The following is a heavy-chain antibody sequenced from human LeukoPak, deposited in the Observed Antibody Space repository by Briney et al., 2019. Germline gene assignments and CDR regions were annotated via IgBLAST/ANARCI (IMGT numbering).Heavy chain of an antibody. CDR1: GYTFTGYY. Sequence: ASVKVSRKASGYTFTGYYIYWLRRAPGQGLEWIGWINPNTAGTKYAQKFQGRVTMTMDMSINTAYMELSRLRSDDTAVYYCARGHLGYCTNGVCEHWFDPWGQGALVTVSS. V-gene: IGHV1-2*02. CDR3: ARGHLGYCTNGVCEHWFDP. J-gene: IGHJ5*02. CDR2: INPNTAGT. D-gene: IGHD2-8*01.